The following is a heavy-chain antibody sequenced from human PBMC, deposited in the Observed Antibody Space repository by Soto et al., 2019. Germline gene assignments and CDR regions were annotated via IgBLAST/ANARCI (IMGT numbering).Heavy chain of an antibody. V-gene: IGHV3-11*06. J-gene: IGHJ6*02. CDR1: EVTCIDHD. D-gene: IGHD5-18*01. CDR3: ARGHHSMDV. Sequence: SMRLSCTAAEVTCIDHDRTWIRQAPGKGLEWISYINPSSSYTDYADSVKGRFTISRDNAENSLYLQMNSLRAEDTALYYCARGHHSMDVWGQGATVTVSS. CDR2: INPSSSYT.